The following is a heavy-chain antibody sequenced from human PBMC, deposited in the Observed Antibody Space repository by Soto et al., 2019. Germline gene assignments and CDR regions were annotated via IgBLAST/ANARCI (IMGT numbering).Heavy chain of an antibody. CDR1: GFTFSSYG. Sequence: RGSLSLSCAASGFTFSSYGMHWVRQAPGKGLEWVAVISYDGSNKYYADSVKGRFTISRDDAKNSLYLQMNSLRAEDTAVYYCASLTFYDNDGRVKRFSHCGQRTLVIGSA. V-gene: IGHV3-30*03. CDR2: ISYDGSNK. CDR3: ASLTFYDNDGRVKRFSH. D-gene: IGHD3-3*01. J-gene: IGHJ4*02.